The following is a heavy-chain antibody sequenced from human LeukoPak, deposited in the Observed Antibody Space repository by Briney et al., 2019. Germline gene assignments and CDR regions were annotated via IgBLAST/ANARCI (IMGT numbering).Heavy chain of an antibody. J-gene: IGHJ1*01. V-gene: IGHV4-34*01. D-gene: IGHD4-17*01. CDR2: INHSGST. Sequence: SETLSLTCAVYGGSFSGYYWSWIRQPPGKGLEWIGEINHSGSTNYNPSLKSRVTISVDTSKNQFSLKLSSVTAADTAVYYRARAKSTVTTSEYFQHWGQGTLVTVSS. CDR1: GGSFSGYY. CDR3: ARAKSTVTTSEYFQH.